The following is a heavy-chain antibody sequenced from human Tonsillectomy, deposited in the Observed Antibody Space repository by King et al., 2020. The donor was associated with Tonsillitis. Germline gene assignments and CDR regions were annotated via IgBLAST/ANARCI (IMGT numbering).Heavy chain of an antibody. CDR2: IYSGGST. D-gene: IGHD3-3*01. Sequence: DVQLVESGGGLVQPGGSLRLSCAASGFTVSSNYMSWVRQAPGKGLEWVSVIYSGGSTYYADSVKGRFTISRDNSKNTLYLQMNSLRAEDTAVYYCARVKLGSGDDFWSGTHSGFDIWGQGTMVTVSS. CDR1: GFTVSSNY. CDR3: ARVKLGSGDDFWSGTHSGFDI. V-gene: IGHV3-66*01. J-gene: IGHJ3*02.